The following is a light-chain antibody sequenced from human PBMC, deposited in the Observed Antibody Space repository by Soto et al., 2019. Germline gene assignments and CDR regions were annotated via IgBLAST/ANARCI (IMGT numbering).Light chain of an antibody. CDR2: GAS. CDR3: QQYNNWPQLT. CDR1: QSVSSN. J-gene: IGKJ4*01. Sequence: EIVMTQSPATLSVSPGERATLSCRASQSVSSNLAWYQQKPGQAPRLLIYGASTRATGIPDRFSGSGSGTEFTLTISSLQYEDFAVYYCQQYNNWPQLTVGGGTKVEIK. V-gene: IGKV3-15*01.